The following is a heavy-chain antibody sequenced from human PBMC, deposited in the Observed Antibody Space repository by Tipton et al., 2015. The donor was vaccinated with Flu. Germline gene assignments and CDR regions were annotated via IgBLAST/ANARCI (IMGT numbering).Heavy chain of an antibody. D-gene: IGHD2-21*02. V-gene: IGHV4-61*02. CDR1: GASITSGNYY. J-gene: IGHJ3*02. CDR2: IHSIGTT. Sequence: TLSLTCTVSGASITSGNYYWSWIRQSAGKGLEWIGRIHSIGTTNYNPSLKGRVTISLDTSKNHFSLELNSVTAADTALYYCARDHCDSDCYLHHESFDIWGQGAMVTVSS. CDR3: ARDHCDSDCYLHHESFDI.